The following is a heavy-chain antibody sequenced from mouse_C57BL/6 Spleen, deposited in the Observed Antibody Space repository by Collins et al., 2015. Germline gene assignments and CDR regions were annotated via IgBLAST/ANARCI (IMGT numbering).Heavy chain of an antibody. CDR2: IYPGSGST. Sequence: QVRLQQPGAELVKPGASVKMSCKASGYTFTSYWITWVKQRPGQGLEWIGDIYPGSGSTNCNEKFKSKATLTVDTSSSTAYMQLSSLTSEDSAVYYCAREDYYGSSYAMDYWGQGTSVTVSS. J-gene: IGHJ4*01. CDR1: GYTFTSYW. D-gene: IGHD1-1*01. CDR3: AREDYYGSSYAMDY. V-gene: IGHV1-55*01.